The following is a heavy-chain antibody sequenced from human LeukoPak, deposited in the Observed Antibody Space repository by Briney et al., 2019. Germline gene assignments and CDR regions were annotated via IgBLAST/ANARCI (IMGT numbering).Heavy chain of an antibody. Sequence: PSETLSLTCTVSGGSISSSSYYWGWIRQPPGKGLEWIGSIYYSGSTYYNPSLKSRVTISVDTSKNQFSLKVNSVIAADTAVYYCARTVMNWFDPWGQGTLVTVSS. J-gene: IGHJ5*02. CDR1: GGSISSSSYY. V-gene: IGHV4-39*07. CDR2: IYYSGST. CDR3: ARTVMNWFDP. D-gene: IGHD2-21*01.